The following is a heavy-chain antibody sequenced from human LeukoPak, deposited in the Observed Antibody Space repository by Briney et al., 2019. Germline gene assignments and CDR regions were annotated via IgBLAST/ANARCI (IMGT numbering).Heavy chain of an antibody. Sequence: SVKVSCKASGGTFSSYAISWVRQAPGQGLEWMGGIIPIFGTANYAQKFQGRVTITADESTSTAYMELSSLRSEDTAVYYCARTIVGATYFDYWGQGTLVTVSS. CDR1: GGTFSSYA. CDR3: ARTIVGATYFDY. V-gene: IGHV1-69*13. J-gene: IGHJ4*02. CDR2: IIPIFGTA. D-gene: IGHD1-26*01.